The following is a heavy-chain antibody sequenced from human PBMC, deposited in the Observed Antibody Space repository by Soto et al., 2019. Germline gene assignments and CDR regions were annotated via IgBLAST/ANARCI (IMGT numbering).Heavy chain of an antibody. Sequence: GGSLRLSCAASGFTFSSYGMHWVRQAPGKGLEWVAVISYDGSNKYYADSVKGRFTISRDNSKNTLYLQMNSLRAEGTAVYYCARDRARTGGYSYGSFDYWGQGTLVTVSS. D-gene: IGHD5-18*01. V-gene: IGHV3-30*03. J-gene: IGHJ4*02. CDR3: ARDRARTGGYSYGSFDY. CDR1: GFTFSSYG. CDR2: ISYDGSNK.